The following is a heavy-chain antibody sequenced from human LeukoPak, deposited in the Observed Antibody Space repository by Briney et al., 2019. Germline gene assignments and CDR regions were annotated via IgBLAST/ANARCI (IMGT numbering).Heavy chain of an antibody. Sequence: PGRSLRLSCAASGFTFSSYGMHWVRQAPGKGLEWVAVIWYDGSNKYYADSVKGRFTISRDNSKNTLYLQMNSLRTEDTAVYYCARDRCSSTTCSPDYWGQGTLVTVSS. CDR2: IWYDGSNK. D-gene: IGHD2-2*01. J-gene: IGHJ4*02. CDR1: GFTFSSYG. V-gene: IGHV3-33*01. CDR3: ARDRCSSTTCSPDY.